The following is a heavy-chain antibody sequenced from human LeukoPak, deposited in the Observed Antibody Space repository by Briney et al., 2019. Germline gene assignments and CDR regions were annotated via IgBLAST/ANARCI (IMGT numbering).Heavy chain of an antibody. J-gene: IGHJ4*02. D-gene: IGHD3-22*01. CDR3: ARGWDSSGYYYFDY. Sequence: SETLSLTCSVSGYSISSGNYWGWIRLPPGKGLQWIGSIYHSGSTYYNPSLKSRVTISVDTSKNQFSLKLSSVTAADTAVYYCARGWDSSGYYYFDYWGQGTLVTVSS. CDR2: IYHSGST. V-gene: IGHV4-38-2*01. CDR1: GYSISSGNY.